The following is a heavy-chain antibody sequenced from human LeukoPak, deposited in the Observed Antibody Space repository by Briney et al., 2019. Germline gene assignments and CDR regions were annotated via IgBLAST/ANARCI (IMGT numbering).Heavy chain of an antibody. CDR3: ARSYTVADQLDY. CDR2: ISSTSISI. CDR1: GFTFSTYA. D-gene: IGHD2-2*01. V-gene: IGHV3-21*01. Sequence: PGGSLRLSCAASGFTFSTYAMNWVRQAPGKGLEWVSSISSTSISIYFADSVKGRFTVSRDNAKNPLYLQMNSLRTEDTAVYYCARSYTVADQLDYWGQGTLVTVSS. J-gene: IGHJ4*02.